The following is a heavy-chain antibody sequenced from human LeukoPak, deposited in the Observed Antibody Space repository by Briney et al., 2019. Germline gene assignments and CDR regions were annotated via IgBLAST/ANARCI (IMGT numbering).Heavy chain of an antibody. D-gene: IGHD1/OR15-1a*01. CDR3: ARGKNIRYYYYYYMDV. Sequence: PSETLSLTCAVYGGSFSGYYWSWIRQPPGKGLEWIGEINHSGSTNYNPSLKSRVTISVDTSKNQFSLKLSSVTAADTAVYYCARGKNIRYYYYYYMDVWGKGTTVTVSS. CDR2: INHSGST. J-gene: IGHJ6*03. V-gene: IGHV4-34*01. CDR1: GGSFSGYY.